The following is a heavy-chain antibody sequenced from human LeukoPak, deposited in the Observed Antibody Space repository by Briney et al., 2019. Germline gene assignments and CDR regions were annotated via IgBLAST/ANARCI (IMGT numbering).Heavy chain of an antibody. CDR3: AESNGGYCSSTSCWANWFDP. Sequence: SVKVSCKASGGTFSSYAISWVRQAPGQGLEWMGGIIPIFGTANYAQKFRGRVTITTDESTSTAYMELSSLRSEDTAVYYCAESNGGYCSSTSCWANWFDPWGQGTLVTVSS. J-gene: IGHJ5*02. D-gene: IGHD2-2*01. CDR1: GGTFSSYA. CDR2: IIPIFGTA. V-gene: IGHV1-69*05.